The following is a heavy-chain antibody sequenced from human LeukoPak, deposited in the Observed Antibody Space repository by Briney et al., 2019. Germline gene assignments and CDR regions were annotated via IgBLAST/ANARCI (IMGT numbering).Heavy chain of an antibody. Sequence: SETLSLTCTVSGGSVSSGSYYWSWIRQPPGKGLEWIGYIYYSGSTYYNPSLKSRITISVDTSKNQFSLKLSSVTAADTAVYYCARVGVRFWEAFDIWGQGTLVTVSP. CDR2: IYYSGST. J-gene: IGHJ3*02. CDR1: GGSVSSGSYY. D-gene: IGHD3-3*01. V-gene: IGHV4-61*01. CDR3: ARVGVRFWEAFDI.